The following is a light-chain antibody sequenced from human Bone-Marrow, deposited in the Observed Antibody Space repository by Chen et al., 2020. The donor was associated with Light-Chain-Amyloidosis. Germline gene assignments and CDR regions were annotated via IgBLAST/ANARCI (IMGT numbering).Light chain of an antibody. Sequence: DIQMTQSPSTLSASVGDRVTITCRASQSISSWLAWYQQKPGKAPKLLIYDASSLESGVPSRFSGRASGTGFTLTISSLQPDDFATYNSQQYNRYFTSCPGTKVNIK. CDR3: QQYNRYFT. J-gene: IGKJ3*01. V-gene: IGKV1-5*01. CDR1: QSISSW. CDR2: DAS.